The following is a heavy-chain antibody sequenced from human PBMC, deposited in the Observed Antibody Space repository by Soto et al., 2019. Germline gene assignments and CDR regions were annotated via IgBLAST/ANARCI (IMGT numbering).Heavy chain of an antibody. V-gene: IGHV3-23*01. CDR3: AKRVPDHYDSSGYYKP. CDR1: GFTFSSYA. D-gene: IGHD3-22*01. Sequence: PGGSLRLSCAASGFTFSSYAMSWVRQAPGKGLEWVSAISGSGGSTYYADSVKGRFTISRDNSKNTLYLQMNSLRAEDTAVYYCAKRVPDHYDSSGYYKPWGQGTLVTVSS. CDR2: ISGSGGST. J-gene: IGHJ1*01.